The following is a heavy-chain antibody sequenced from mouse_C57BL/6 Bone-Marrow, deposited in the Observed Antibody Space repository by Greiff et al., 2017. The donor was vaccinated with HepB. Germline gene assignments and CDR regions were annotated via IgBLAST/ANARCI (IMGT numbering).Heavy chain of an antibody. J-gene: IGHJ3*01. Sequence: EVKLMESGGGLVKPGGSLKLSCAASGFTFSDYGMHWVRQAPEKGLEWVAYISSGSSTIYYADTVKGRFTISRDNAKNTLFLQMTSLRSEDTAMYYCARERLTTFAYWGQGTLVTVSA. CDR2: ISSGSSTI. D-gene: IGHD2-1*01. V-gene: IGHV5-17*01. CDR1: GFTFSDYG. CDR3: ARERLTTFAY.